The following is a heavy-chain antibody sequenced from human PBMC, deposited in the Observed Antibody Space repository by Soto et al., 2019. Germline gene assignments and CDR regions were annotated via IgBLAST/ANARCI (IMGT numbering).Heavy chain of an antibody. Sequence: SETLSLTCTVSGNSISVHSYYWTWIRQPPGKGLEWIGSSYYSGTTYFNPSLKSRASISVDTSKNEFSLSLSSVTAADTAVYYCTRRYNWNDNYSDPWGQGVLVTV. J-gene: IGHJ5*02. V-gene: IGHV4-39*01. CDR3: TRRYNWNDNYSDP. D-gene: IGHD1-20*01. CDR1: GNSISVHSYY. CDR2: SYYSGTT.